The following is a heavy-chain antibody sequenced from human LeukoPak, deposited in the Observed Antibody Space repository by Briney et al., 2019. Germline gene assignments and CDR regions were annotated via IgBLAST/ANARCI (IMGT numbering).Heavy chain of an antibody. CDR1: GGSISPYY. D-gene: IGHD1-7*01. J-gene: IGHJ4*02. V-gene: IGHV4-59*08. CDR3: ARGSSGNAWNYSY. Sequence: SETLSLTCTVSGGSISPYYWNWIRQPPGKRLEWIGHIYYSGSPAYNPSLKSRVTMSVDMSKNQLSLEVSSVTAADTAVYYCARGSSGNAWNYSYWGQRTLVTVSS. CDR2: IYYSGSP.